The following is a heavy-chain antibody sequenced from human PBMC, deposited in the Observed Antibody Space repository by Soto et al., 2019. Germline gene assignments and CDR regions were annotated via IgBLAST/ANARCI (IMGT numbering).Heavy chain of an antibody. CDR3: ASTITARRGRVY. J-gene: IGHJ4*02. D-gene: IGHD6-6*01. CDR2: INAGNGNT. V-gene: IGHV1-3*01. Sequence: QVQLVQSGAEVKKPGASGKVSCKASGYTFTNYPMHWVRQAPGHRLGWMGWINAGNGNTKFSQKFQGRVTITRDTSASTAYMELSSLRSEATAVYSCASTITARRGRVYWGQGTLVTVSS. CDR1: GYTFTNYP.